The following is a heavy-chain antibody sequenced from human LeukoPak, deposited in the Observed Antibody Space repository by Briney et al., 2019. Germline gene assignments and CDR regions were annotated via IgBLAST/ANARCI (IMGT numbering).Heavy chain of an antibody. CDR3: AKTIAALSDYYYMDV. CDR1: GFTFSNAW. J-gene: IGHJ6*03. Sequence: PGGSLRLSCAASGFTFSNAWMSWVRQAPGKGLEWVSAISGSGGSTYYADSAKGRFTISRDNSKNTLYLQMNSLRAEDTAVYYCAKTIAALSDYYYMDVWGKGTTVTVSS. V-gene: IGHV3-23*01. CDR2: ISGSGGST. D-gene: IGHD6-6*01.